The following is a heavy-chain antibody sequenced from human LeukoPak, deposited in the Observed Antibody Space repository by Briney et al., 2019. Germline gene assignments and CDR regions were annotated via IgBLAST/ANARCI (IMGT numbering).Heavy chain of an antibody. CDR3: ASGGYSYYYMDV. CDR2: ISSSSYI. D-gene: IGHD3-10*01. J-gene: IGHJ6*03. V-gene: IGHV3-21*01. Sequence: GGSLRLSCAASGFTFSSYTMNWVRQAPGKGLEWVSSISSSSYIYYADSVKGRFTISRDNAKNSLYLQMNSLRAEDTAVYYCASGGYSYYYMDVWGKGTTVTISS. CDR1: GFTFSSYT.